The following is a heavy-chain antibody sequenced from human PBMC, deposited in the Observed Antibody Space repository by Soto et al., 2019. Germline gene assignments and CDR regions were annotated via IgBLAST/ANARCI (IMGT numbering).Heavy chain of an antibody. CDR1: GFSFSDYA. V-gene: IGHV3-23*01. CDR3: AKRSPYSSGWYSPIFDY. CDR2: ISESDGST. J-gene: IGHJ4*02. Sequence: GSLRLSCAASGFSFSDYAMGWVRQAPGKGLEWVSVISESDGSTHYADSVRGRFTVSRDNSKNSLSLRMNSLRDEDTAVYFCAKRSPYSSGWYSPIFDYWGQGALVTVSS. D-gene: IGHD6-13*01.